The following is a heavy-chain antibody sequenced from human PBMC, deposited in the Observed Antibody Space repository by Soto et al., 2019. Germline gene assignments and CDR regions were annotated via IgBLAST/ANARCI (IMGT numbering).Heavy chain of an antibody. Sequence: GESLKISCKGAGYSFTSYWIGWVRQLPGKGLEWMGIIYPGDSDTRYSPSFQGQVTISADKSISTAYLQWSSLKASDTAMYYCARTSAAGKYYYGMDVWGQGTTVTVS. CDR1: GYSFTSYW. CDR2: IYPGDSDT. J-gene: IGHJ6*02. D-gene: IGHD6-13*01. V-gene: IGHV5-51*01. CDR3: ARTSAAGKYYYGMDV.